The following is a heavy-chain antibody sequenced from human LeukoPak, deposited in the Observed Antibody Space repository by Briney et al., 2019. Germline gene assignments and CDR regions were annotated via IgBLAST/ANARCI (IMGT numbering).Heavy chain of an antibody. D-gene: IGHD1-26*01. CDR2: IYYSGST. CDR1: GVSINYY. CDR3: ARLGGSYWYYFDY. V-gene: IGHV4-59*01. J-gene: IGHJ4*02. Sequence: PSETLSLTCTVSGVSINYYWSWIRQPPGKGLEWIGYIYYSGSTNYNPSLKSRVTISVDTSKNQFSLKLSSVTAADTAVYYCARLGGSYWYYFDYWGQGTLVTVSS.